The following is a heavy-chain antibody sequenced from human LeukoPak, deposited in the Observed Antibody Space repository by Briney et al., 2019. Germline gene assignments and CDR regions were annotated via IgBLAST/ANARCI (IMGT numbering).Heavy chain of an antibody. D-gene: IGHD6-13*01. CDR1: GFPFSSYG. CDR2: IRHDGSYR. V-gene: IGHV3-30*02. Sequence: GGSLRLSCEASGFPFSSYGIHWVRQAPGKGLEWVAFIRHDGSYRYYADPVKGRFTISRDNSKNTMYLQMNSLRAEDTAVYYCARGITAVVDNWFDPWGQGTLVTVSS. J-gene: IGHJ5*02. CDR3: ARGITAVVDNWFDP.